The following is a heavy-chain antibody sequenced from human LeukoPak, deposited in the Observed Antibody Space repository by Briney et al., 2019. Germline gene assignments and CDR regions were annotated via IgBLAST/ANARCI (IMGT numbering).Heavy chain of an antibody. J-gene: IGHJ4*02. CDR3: ANWGGTQTIGDIWYGPLDY. V-gene: IGHV3-23*01. CDR1: RFTFSKYI. D-gene: IGHD3-16*01. CDR2: IRAGGDVT. Sequence: TGGSLGLSCVASRFTFSKYIITWVRQGPGKGLEWVASIRAGGDVTFYADPVKGRFRPSRDNSRNTVYLEMNSLRVDDTGVYFCANWGGTQTIGDIWYGPLDYWGQGTQVTVSS.